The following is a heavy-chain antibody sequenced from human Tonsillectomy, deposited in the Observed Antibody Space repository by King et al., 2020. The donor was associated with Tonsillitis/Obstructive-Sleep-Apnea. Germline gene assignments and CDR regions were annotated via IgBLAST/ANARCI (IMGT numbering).Heavy chain of an antibody. CDR2: IRSKPYGGTT. CDR3: TRGVGYCSGGSCSLEH. Sequence: VQLVESGGGLVQPGRSLRLSCTASGFTFGEYVISWFRQAPGKGLEWVGFIRSKPYGGTTEYAASVKGTFTISRDDSQSIAYLQMNSLKTEDTAVYYCTRGVGYCSGGSCSLEHWGQGTLVTVSS. V-gene: IGHV3-49*03. J-gene: IGHJ1*01. D-gene: IGHD2-15*01. CDR1: GFTFGEYV.